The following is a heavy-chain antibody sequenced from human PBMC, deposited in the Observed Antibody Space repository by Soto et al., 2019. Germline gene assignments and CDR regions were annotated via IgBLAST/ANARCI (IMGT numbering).Heavy chain of an antibody. J-gene: IGHJ6*02. Sequence: SVSSPVAGGSSCDHGGSWIRPPPGKGLEWIGYIYYSGSTNYTPSLKSRVTISVDTSKHQFSLKLSSMTAADTAVYYCARDLGGTHYYYYVTDVWGQRTTVPVSS. CDR1: GGSSCDHG. CDR3: ARDLGGTHYYYYVTDV. CDR2: IYYSGST. D-gene: IGHD2-15*01. V-gene: IGHV4-59*11.